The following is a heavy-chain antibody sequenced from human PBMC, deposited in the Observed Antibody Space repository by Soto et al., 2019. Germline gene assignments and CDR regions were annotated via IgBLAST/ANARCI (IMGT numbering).Heavy chain of an antibody. CDR3: AREVTTFDY. Sequence: PSETLSLTCAVYGGSFSGYYWSWIRQPPGKGLEWIGEINHSGSTNYNPSLKSRVTISVDTSKNHFSLKLSSVTAADTAVYYCAREVTTFDYWGQGTLVTVSS. V-gene: IGHV4-34*01. D-gene: IGHD4-17*01. J-gene: IGHJ4*02. CDR2: INHSGST. CDR1: GGSFSGYY.